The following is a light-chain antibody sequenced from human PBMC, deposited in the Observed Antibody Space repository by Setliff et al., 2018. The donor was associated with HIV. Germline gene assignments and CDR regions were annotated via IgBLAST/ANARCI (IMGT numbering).Light chain of an antibody. Sequence: QSALAQPPSASGSPGQSVTISCTGTSSDVGDYNYVSWCQQHPGKAPKLLIYEITKRPSGVPDRFSGSKSGNTASLTVSGLQTEDEADYYCCSYASSNSFVFGTGTKV. J-gene: IGLJ1*01. CDR1: SSDVGDYNY. CDR3: CSYASSNSFV. CDR2: EIT. V-gene: IGLV2-8*01.